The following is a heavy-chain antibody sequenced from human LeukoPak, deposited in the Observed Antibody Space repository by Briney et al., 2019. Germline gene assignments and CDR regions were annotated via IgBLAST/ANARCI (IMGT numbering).Heavy chain of an antibody. J-gene: IGHJ1*01. CDR2: INPDRRDT. CDR1: GFTFNRCW. CDR3: TSWGDTTAEYFQR. V-gene: IGHV3-7*01. D-gene: IGHD2-21*02. Sequence: GGSLRLSCVVSGFTFNRCWMNWVRQAPGEGVEWVAHINPDRRDTYYVDSVKGRFTISRDNAQNSMYLQMSSLRVEDTAVYYCTSWGDTTAEYFQRWGQGTLVTVSS.